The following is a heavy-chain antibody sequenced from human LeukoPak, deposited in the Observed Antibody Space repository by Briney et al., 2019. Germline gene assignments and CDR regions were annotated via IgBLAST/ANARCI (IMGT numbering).Heavy chain of an antibody. CDR1: GYTFTGYY. CDR3: AREAIAARRRGFDY. Sequence: GASVKVSCKASGYTFTGYYMHWVRQAPGQGLEWMGWINPNSGGTNYAQKFQGRVTITRDTSISTACMELSRLRSDDTAVYYCAREAIAARRRGFDYWGQGTLVTVSS. D-gene: IGHD6-6*01. CDR2: INPNSGGT. J-gene: IGHJ4*02. V-gene: IGHV1-2*02.